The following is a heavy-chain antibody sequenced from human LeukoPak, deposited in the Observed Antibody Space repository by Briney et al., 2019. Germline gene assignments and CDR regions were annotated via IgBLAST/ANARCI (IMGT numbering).Heavy chain of an antibody. CDR1: GGSISSSSYY. Sequence: SETLSLTCTVSGGSISSSSYYWGWIRQPPGKGLEWIGSIYYSGSTYYNPSLKSRLTISVDTSKNQFSLKLNSVTAADTAVYYCARDGYYYDSSGYDYWGQGTLVTVPS. J-gene: IGHJ4*02. D-gene: IGHD3-22*01. CDR3: ARDGYYYDSSGYDY. CDR2: IYYSGST. V-gene: IGHV4-39*07.